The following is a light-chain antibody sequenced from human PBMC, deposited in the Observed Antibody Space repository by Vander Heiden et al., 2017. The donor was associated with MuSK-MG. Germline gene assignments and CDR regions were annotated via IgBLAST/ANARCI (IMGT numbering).Light chain of an antibody. Sequence: DIQMPQSPSSLSASVGDRVTITCRASQSISSYLNWYQQKPGKAPKLLIYAASSSQSGVPSRFSGSGSGTDFTLTISRLQPEDFATYYCQQSDSTPWTFGQGTKVEIK. V-gene: IGKV1-39*01. J-gene: IGKJ1*01. CDR3: QQSDSTPWT. CDR1: QSISSY. CDR2: AAS.